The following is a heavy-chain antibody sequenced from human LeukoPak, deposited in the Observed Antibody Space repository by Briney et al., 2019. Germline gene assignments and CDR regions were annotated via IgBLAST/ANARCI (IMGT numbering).Heavy chain of an antibody. Sequence: GGSLRLSCSASGSTVTSTYMSWVREAPGKGLEWVSVIYSGGSTYYADSVKGRFTISRDNSKNTLYLQMNSLRADDTAVYYCAREQWLALNYWGQGTLVTVSS. CDR2: IYSGGST. D-gene: IGHD6-19*01. J-gene: IGHJ4*02. CDR1: GSTVTSTY. V-gene: IGHV3-53*01. CDR3: AREQWLALNY.